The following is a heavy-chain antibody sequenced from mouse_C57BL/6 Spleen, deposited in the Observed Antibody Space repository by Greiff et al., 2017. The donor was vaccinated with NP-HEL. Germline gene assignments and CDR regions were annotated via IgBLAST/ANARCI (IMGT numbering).Heavy chain of an antibody. CDR1: GYAFTNYL. J-gene: IGHJ1*03. Sequence: VKLQQSGAELVRPGTSVKVSCKASGYAFTNYLIEWVKQRPGQGLEWIGVINPGSGGTHYNEKFKGKATLTADKSSSTAYMQLSSLTSEDSAVYFCARYPITTVVDWYFDVWGTGTTVTVSS. CDR2: INPGSGGT. V-gene: IGHV1-54*01. CDR3: ARYPITTVVDWYFDV. D-gene: IGHD1-1*01.